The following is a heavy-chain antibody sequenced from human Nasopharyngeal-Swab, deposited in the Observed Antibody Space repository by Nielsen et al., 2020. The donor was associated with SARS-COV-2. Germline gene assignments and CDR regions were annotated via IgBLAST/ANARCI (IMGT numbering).Heavy chain of an antibody. V-gene: IGHV3-74*01. J-gene: IGHJ4*02. CDR3: ARLRWYVDY. CDR2: INSDGSST. D-gene: IGHD4-23*01. Sequence: WIRQPPGKGLVWASRINSDGSSTSYADSVKGRFTISRDNAKNTLYLQMNSLRAEDTAVYYCARLRWYVDYWGQGTLVTVSS.